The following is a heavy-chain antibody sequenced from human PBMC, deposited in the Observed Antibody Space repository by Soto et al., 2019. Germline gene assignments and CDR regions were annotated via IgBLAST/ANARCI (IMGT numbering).Heavy chain of an antibody. V-gene: IGHV4-31*03. CDR1: GGSISSGGYY. CDR3: ASDRMGYCSSTSFYESGHYHDYLDV. CDR2: IYYSGST. Sequence: PSETLSLTCTVSGGSISSGGYYCSWIRQHPGKGLEWIGYIYYSGSTYYNPSLKSRVTISVDTSKNQFSLKLRSVTAADTAVSYCASDRMGYCSSTSFYESGHYHDYLDVWGKGTTVIGSS. D-gene: IGHD2-2*01. J-gene: IGHJ6*03.